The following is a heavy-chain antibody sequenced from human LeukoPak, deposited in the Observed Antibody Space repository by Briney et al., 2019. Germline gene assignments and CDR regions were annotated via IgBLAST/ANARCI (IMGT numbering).Heavy chain of an antibody. V-gene: IGHV3-74*01. D-gene: IGHD3-22*01. CDR1: GFTFSSYW. CDR3: ARDLGAYYDSSDNWFDP. J-gene: IGHJ5*02. Sequence: PGGSLRLSCAASGFTFSSYWMHWVRHAPGKGLVWVSRINTDGSSTSYADSVKGRFTISRDNAKNTLHLQMNSLRAEDTALYYCARDLGAYYDSSDNWFDPWGQGTLVTVSS. CDR2: INTDGSST.